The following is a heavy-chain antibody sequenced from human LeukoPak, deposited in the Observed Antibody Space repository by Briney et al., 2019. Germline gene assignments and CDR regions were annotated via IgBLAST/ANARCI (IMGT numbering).Heavy chain of an antibody. CDR3: ARVFKYDFWSGYPSAGNWFDP. J-gene: IGHJ5*02. CDR1: GGSFSGYY. V-gene: IGHV4-34*01. CDR2: INHSGST. Sequence: PSETLSLTCAVYGGSFSGYYRSWIRQPPGKGLEWIGEINHSGSTNYNPSLKSRVTISVDTSKNQFTLKLSSVTAADTAVYYCARVFKYDFWSGYPSAGNWFDPWGQGTLVTVSS. D-gene: IGHD3-3*01.